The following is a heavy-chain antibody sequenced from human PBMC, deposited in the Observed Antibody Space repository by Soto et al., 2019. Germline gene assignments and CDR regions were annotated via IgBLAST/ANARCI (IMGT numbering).Heavy chain of an antibody. J-gene: IGHJ6*02. CDR2: IYYSGST. CDR1: GGSISSSSYY. V-gene: IGHV4-39*01. Sequence: QLLESGPGLVKPSETLSLTCTVSGGSISSSSYYWGWIRQPPGKGLEWIGSIYYSGSTYYNPSLKSRVTISVDTSKNQFSLKLSSVTAADTAVYYCARQLWFGDYYYYGMDVWGQGTTVTVSS. D-gene: IGHD3-10*01. CDR3: ARQLWFGDYYYYGMDV.